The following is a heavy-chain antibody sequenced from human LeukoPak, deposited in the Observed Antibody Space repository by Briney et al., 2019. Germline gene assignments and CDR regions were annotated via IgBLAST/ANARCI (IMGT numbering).Heavy chain of an antibody. D-gene: IGHD4-11*01. CDR3: ASQFSGDYSNYVPFDY. CDR1: GFTFSSYE. V-gene: IGHV3-48*03. CDR2: ISSSGSTI. J-gene: IGHJ4*02. Sequence: GGSLRLPCAASGFTFSSYEMNWVRQAPGKGLEWVSYISSSGSTIYYADSVKGRFTISRDNAKNSLYLQMNSLRAEDTAVYYCASQFSGDYSNYVPFDYWGQGTLVTVSS.